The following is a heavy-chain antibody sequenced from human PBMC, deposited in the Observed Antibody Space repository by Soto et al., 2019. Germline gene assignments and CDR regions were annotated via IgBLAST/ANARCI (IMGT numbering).Heavy chain of an antibody. CDR3: ARLITGYCDSRRPFHI. J-gene: IGHJ3*02. CDR1: GYSFTSYW. V-gene: IGHV5-10-1*01. Sequence: GAALKISCKGSGYSFTSYWTSWRRQMPGKGLEWMGRIDPSDSYTNYSPSFQGHVTISADKSISTAYLQWSSLKASDTAMYYCARLITGYCDSRRPFHIPGQATMVT. CDR2: IDPSDSYT. D-gene: IGHD3-22*01.